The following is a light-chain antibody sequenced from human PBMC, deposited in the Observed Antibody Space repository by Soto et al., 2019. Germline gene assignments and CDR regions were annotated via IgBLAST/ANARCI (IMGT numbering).Light chain of an antibody. CDR3: QQYGMSPRFS. Sequence: DIVLTQSPGTLSLSPGERATLSCRSSQKVSTYLAWYQQTPGQVPRLISHGASSRATGIPERFSGSGSGTDFILTLSRLEPEDFAVYYCQQYGMSPRFSFGPGTKVDVK. V-gene: IGKV3-20*01. CDR1: QKVSTY. CDR2: GAS. J-gene: IGKJ3*01.